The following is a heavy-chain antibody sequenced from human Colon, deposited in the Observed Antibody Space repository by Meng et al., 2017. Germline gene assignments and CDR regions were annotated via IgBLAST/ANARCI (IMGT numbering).Heavy chain of an antibody. CDR1: GYSISSGYY. Sequence: SETLSLTCTVSGYSISSGYYWGWIRQPPGKGLEWSGSIYHSGSTYYNPSLKSRVTISVDTSKNQFSLKLRSVTAADTAVYYCAREGHRLGMIVDGFWGQGTLVTVSS. J-gene: IGHJ4*02. CDR2: IYHSGST. D-gene: IGHD3-22*01. CDR3: AREGHRLGMIVDGF. V-gene: IGHV4-38-2*02.